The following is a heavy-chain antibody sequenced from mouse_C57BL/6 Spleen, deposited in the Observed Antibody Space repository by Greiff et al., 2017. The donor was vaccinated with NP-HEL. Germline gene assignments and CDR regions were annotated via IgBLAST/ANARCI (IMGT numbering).Heavy chain of an antibody. CDR3: ARNYGSTYWYFDV. V-gene: IGHV5-17*01. Sequence: DVMLVESGGGLVKPGGSLKLSCAASGFTFSDYGMHWVRQAPEKGLEWVAYISSGSSTIYYADTVKGRFTISRDNAKNTLFLQMTSLRSEDTAMYYCARNYGSTYWYFDVWGTGTTVTVSS. CDR2: ISSGSSTI. J-gene: IGHJ1*03. D-gene: IGHD1-1*01. CDR1: GFTFSDYG.